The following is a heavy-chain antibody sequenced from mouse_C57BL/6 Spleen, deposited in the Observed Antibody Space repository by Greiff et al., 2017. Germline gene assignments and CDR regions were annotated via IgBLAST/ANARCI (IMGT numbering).Heavy chain of an antibody. CDR3: ARSYDYDEDWFAY. CDR1: GYTFTSYW. CDR2: IHPNSGST. Sequence: QVQLQQPGAELVKPGASVKLSCKASGYTFTSYWMHWVKQRPGQGLEWIGMIHPNSGSTNYNEKFKSKATLTVDKSSSTAYMQLSSLTSEDSAVYYCARSYDYDEDWFAYWGQGTLVTVSA. J-gene: IGHJ3*01. D-gene: IGHD2-4*01. V-gene: IGHV1-64*01.